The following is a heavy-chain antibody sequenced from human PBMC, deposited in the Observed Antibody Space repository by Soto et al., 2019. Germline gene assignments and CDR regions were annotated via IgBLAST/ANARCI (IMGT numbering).Heavy chain of an antibody. J-gene: IGHJ6*02. V-gene: IGHV4-31*03. D-gene: IGHD3-22*01. CDR3: ARGLGGYRYYYYYYGMDV. CDR2: IYYSGST. CDR1: GGSISSGGYY. Sequence: PSETLSLTCTVSGGSISSGGYYWSWIRQHPGKGLEWIGYIYYSGSTYYNPSLKSRVTISVDTSKNQFSLKLSSVTAADTAVYYCARGLGGYRYYYYYYGMDVWGQGTTVTVSS.